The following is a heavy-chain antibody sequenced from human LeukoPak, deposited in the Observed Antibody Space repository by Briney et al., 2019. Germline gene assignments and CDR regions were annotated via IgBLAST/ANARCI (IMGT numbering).Heavy chain of an antibody. D-gene: IGHD2-15*01. CDR3: AGGQGWHFDL. V-gene: IGHV3-7*01. CDR2: IKPDGSKV. Sequence: GGSLRLSCTASGITFSSLWMSWFRQAPRKGLEWVADIKPDGSKVNYVASVKGRFTISRDKSSLYLQMNSLRAEDMAVYYCAGGQGWHFDLWGRGTLITVSS. J-gene: IGHJ2*01. CDR1: GITFSSLW.